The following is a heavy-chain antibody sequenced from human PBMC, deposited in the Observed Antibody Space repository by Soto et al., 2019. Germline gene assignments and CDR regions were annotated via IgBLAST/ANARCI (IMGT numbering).Heavy chain of an antibody. D-gene: IGHD3-3*01. V-gene: IGHV4-39*01. CDR1: GGSISSSSYY. J-gene: IGHJ6*03. Sequence: SETLSLTCTVSGGSISSSSYYWGWIRQPPGKGLEWIGSIYYSGSTYYNPSLKSRVTISVDTSKNQFSLKLSSVTAADTAVYYCARLYEFPAISYYYYMDAWGKGTTVTVSS. CDR3: ARLYEFPAISYYYYMDA. CDR2: IYYSGST.